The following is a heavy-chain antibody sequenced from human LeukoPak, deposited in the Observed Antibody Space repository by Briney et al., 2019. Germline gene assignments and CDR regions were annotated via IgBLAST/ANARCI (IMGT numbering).Heavy chain of an antibody. J-gene: IGHJ6*03. Sequence: SETLSLTCAVYGGSFSGYYWSWIRQPPGEGLEWIGEINHSGSTNYNPSLKSRVTISVDTSKNQFSLKLSSVTAADTAVYYCARGQGVVPAAYYYYYYYMGVWGKGTTVTVSS. CDR1: GGSFSGYY. CDR2: INHSGST. D-gene: IGHD2-2*01. V-gene: IGHV4-34*01. CDR3: ARGQGVVPAAYYYYYYYMGV.